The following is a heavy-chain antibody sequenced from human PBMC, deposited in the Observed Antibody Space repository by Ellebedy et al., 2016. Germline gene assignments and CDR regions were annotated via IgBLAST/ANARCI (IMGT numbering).Heavy chain of an antibody. D-gene: IGHD3-10*01. J-gene: IGHJ3*01. Sequence: GGSLRLXXAASGFTFDDYAMHWVRQPPGKGLEWVSGMSWDSDHIGYADSVKGRFTISRDNAKSSLNLQMNSLRPEDTALYYCVKDIATHLRRIKMVREIHNALDVWGQGTLVTVSS. CDR3: VKDIATHLRRIKMVREIHNALDV. CDR2: MSWDSDHI. CDR1: GFTFDDYA. V-gene: IGHV3-9*01.